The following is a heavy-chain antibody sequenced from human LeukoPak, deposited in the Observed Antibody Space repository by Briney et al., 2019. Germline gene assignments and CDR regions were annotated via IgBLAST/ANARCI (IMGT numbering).Heavy chain of an antibody. CDR2: INPGGSSI. J-gene: IGHJ4*02. Sequence: GGSLRLSCAASGFTFSSYWMHWVRQVPGKGLVWVARINPGGSSITYADSVKGRFTISRDNAKNTLYLQMDSLRAEDTAVYYCARGGRLFDYWGQGTLVTVSS. CDR1: GFTFSSYW. V-gene: IGHV3-74*01. CDR3: ARGGRLFDY.